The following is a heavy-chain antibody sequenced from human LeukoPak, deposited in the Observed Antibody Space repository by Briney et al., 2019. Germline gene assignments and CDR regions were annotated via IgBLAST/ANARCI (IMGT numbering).Heavy chain of an antibody. CDR3: ARSPTYYDFWSGYKFIDY. Sequence: GGSLRLSCAASGFAFSSYWMSWVRQAPGKGLEWVANIKHDGSEKYYVDSVKGRFTISRDNVKNSLYLRMNSLRAEDTAVYYCARSPTYYDFWSGYKFIDYWGQGTLVTVSS. J-gene: IGHJ4*02. CDR2: IKHDGSEK. CDR1: GFAFSSYW. D-gene: IGHD3-3*01. V-gene: IGHV3-7*01.